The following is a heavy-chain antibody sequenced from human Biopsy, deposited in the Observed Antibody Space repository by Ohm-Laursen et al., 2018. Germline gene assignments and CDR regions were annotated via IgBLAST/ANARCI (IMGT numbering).Heavy chain of an antibody. J-gene: IGHJ4*02. CDR3: ARDALGGGSYRFFY. V-gene: IGHV1-69*13. Sequence: GASVKVSCKASGGTFTNYAISWVRQAPGQGLEWMGGIIPIFGTANFAQKFQGRVTITADESTSTAYMELSSLRSDDTAAYYCARDALGGGSYRFFYWGQGSLVTVSS. CDR2: IIPIFGTA. CDR1: GGTFTNYA. D-gene: IGHD1-26*01.